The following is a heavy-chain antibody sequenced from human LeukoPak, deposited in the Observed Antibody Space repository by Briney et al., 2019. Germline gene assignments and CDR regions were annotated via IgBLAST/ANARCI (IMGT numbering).Heavy chain of an antibody. V-gene: IGHV3-66*01. J-gene: IGHJ4*02. CDR1: GFTIGANY. Sequence: GGSLRLSCAASGFTIGANYMNWVRQAPGKGLEWVSIIFSTGNTYYADSVQRRFTISRDNSKNTLYLQMDSLRAEDTAVYYCASVFWNGHWGQGTLVTVSS. D-gene: IGHD3-3*01. CDR3: ASVFWNGH. CDR2: IFSTGNT.